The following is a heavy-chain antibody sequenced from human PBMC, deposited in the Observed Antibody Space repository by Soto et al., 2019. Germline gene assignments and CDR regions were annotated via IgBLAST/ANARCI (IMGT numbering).Heavy chain of an antibody. Sequence: SDTLSLTCAVSDDSITTSDWWSWVRQPPGEGPEWIGEIYLRGGTDYNPSLKSRVAISVDKSKNELSLRLTSVTAADTAAYYCVKNGGKYLEFWGPGILVPVSS. V-gene: IGHV4-4*02. CDR1: DDSITTSDW. D-gene: IGHD2-8*01. J-gene: IGHJ4*01. CDR3: VKNGGKYLEF. CDR2: IYLRGGT.